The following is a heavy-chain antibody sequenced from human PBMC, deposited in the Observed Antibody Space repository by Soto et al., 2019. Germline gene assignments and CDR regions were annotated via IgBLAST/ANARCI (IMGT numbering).Heavy chain of an antibody. CDR2: IIPIFGTA. V-gene: IGHV1-69*13. CDR1: GGTFSSYA. J-gene: IGHJ4*02. Sequence: SVKVSCKASGGTFSSYAISWVRQAPGQGLEWMGGIIPIFGTASYAQKFQGRVTITADESTSTAYMGLSSLRSEDTAVYYCARDQGYGGNHLFYWGQGTLVTVSS. CDR3: ARDQGYGGNHLFY. D-gene: IGHD4-17*01.